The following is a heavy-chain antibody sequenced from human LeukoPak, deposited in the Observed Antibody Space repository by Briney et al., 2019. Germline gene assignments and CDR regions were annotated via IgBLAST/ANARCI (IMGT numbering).Heavy chain of an antibody. D-gene: IGHD5-12*01. Sequence: ASVKVSCKASGYTFTSYDINWVRQAPGQGLEWMGWINTNTGNPTYAQGFTGRFVFSLDTSVSTAYLQISSLKAEDTAVYYCARELSGYDLDYWGQGTLVTVSS. J-gene: IGHJ4*02. CDR3: ARELSGYDLDY. CDR2: INTNTGNP. V-gene: IGHV7-4-1*02. CDR1: GYTFTSYD.